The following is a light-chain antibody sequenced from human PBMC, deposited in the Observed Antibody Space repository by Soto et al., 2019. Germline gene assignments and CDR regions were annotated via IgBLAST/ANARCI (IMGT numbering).Light chain of an antibody. J-gene: IGLJ1*01. CDR1: SSDVGAYNY. V-gene: IGLV2-14*01. CDR3: SSYTSATTYV. CDR2: DVS. Sequence: QSVLTQPASVSGPSGQSITISCTGTSSDVGAYNYDSWYQQYPGEAPKVIIYDVSHRPAGVSNRFSGSKSGNTASLTISGLQTQDEADYYCSSYTSATTYVFGPGTKVTVL.